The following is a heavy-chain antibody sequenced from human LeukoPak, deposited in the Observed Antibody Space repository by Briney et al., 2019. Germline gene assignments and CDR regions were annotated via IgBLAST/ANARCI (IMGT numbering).Heavy chain of an antibody. V-gene: IGHV1-69*04. CDR3: ERRPERWPQNHRTLDN. CDR2: IIPIFDEA. CDR1: RGTFSNYV. J-gene: IGHJ4*02. D-gene: IGHD5-24*01. Sequence: SVKVSCKAARGTFSNYVFSWVRQAPGRGLEWMGRIIPIFDEAIYAQKFQGRVTITADRSTSTAYMELSGLTSEDTAVYYCERRPERWPQNHRTLDNWGQGTLVTVSS.